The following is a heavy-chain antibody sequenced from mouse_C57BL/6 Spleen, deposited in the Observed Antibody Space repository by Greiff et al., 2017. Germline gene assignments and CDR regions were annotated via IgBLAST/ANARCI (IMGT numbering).Heavy chain of an antibody. CDR2: IISGGSYT. V-gene: IGHV5-6*01. CDR1: GFTFSSYG. J-gene: IGHJ2*01. CDR3: ARGVFYYGRSGYYFDY. Sequence: EVHLVESGGDLVKPGGSLKLSCAASGFTFSSYGMSWVRQTPDKRLEWVATIISGGSYTYYPDSVKGRVTISRDNATNTLYLQMSSLKSEDTAMYYCARGVFYYGRSGYYFDYWGQGTTLTVSS. D-gene: IGHD1-1*01.